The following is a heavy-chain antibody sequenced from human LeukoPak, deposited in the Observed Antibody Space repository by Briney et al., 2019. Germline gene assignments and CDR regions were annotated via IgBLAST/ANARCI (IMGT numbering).Heavy chain of an antibody. Sequence: ASVKVSCKASGYTFTGYYMHWVRQAPGQGLEWMGWINPNSGGTNYAQKFQGWVTMTRDTSISTAYMELSRLRSDDTAVYYCAVLDSYYDSSGFDAFDIWGQGTMVTVSS. V-gene: IGHV1-2*04. J-gene: IGHJ3*02. CDR1: GYTFTGYY. D-gene: IGHD3-22*01. CDR2: INPNSGGT. CDR3: AVLDSYYDSSGFDAFDI.